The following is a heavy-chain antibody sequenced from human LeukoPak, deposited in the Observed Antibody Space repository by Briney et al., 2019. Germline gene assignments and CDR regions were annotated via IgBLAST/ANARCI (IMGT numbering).Heavy chain of an antibody. Sequence: GGSLRLSCAASGFTFSNFAMSWVRQAPGKGLQWVSGLSSGGRSTFYTDSVKGRFTISRDNSKNTLYLQMNSPRADDTAVYYCAKDRGVGVSNWFDPWGQGTLVTVSS. CDR1: GFTFSNFA. CDR2: LSSGGRST. CDR3: AKDRGVGVSNWFDP. D-gene: IGHD3-10*01. J-gene: IGHJ5*02. V-gene: IGHV3-23*01.